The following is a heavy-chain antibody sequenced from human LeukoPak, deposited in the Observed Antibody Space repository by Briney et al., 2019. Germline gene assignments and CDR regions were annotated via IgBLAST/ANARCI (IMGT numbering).Heavy chain of an antibody. D-gene: IGHD2-15*01. Sequence: GGSLRLSCAASGFTFSNAWMSWVRQAPGKGLEWVSYISSSGSTIYYADSVKGRFTISRDNAKNSLYLQMNSLRAEDTAVYYCARDQYCSGGSCYSDFDYWGQGTLVTVSS. CDR3: ARDQYCSGGSCYSDFDY. V-gene: IGHV3-11*04. J-gene: IGHJ4*02. CDR1: GFTFSNAW. CDR2: ISSSGSTI.